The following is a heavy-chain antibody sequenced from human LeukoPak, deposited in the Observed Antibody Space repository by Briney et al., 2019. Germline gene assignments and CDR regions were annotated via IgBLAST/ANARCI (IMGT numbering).Heavy chain of an antibody. D-gene: IGHD6-19*01. CDR3: ANTIQAVAQTIFDY. V-gene: IGHV4-39*01. CDR1: GGSISSSSYY. CDR2: IYYSGST. J-gene: IGHJ4*02. Sequence: SSETLSLTCTVPGGSISSSSYYWGWIRQPPGKGLEWIGSIYYSGSTYYNPSLKSRVTISVDTSKNQFSLKLSSVTAADTAVYYCANTIQAVAQTIFDYWGQGTLVTVSS.